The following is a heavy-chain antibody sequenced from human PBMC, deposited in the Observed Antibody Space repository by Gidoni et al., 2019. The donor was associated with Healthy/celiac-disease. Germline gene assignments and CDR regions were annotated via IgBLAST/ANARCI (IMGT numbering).Heavy chain of an antibody. J-gene: IGHJ4*02. CDR2: IYYSGST. D-gene: IGHD2-21*02. CDR1: GGSIRRGGYY. Sequence: QVQLQESGPGLVKPSQTLSLPCTVSGGSIRRGGYYWSWIRQHPGKGLEWIGYIYYSGSTYYNPSLKSRVTISVDTSKNQFSLKLSSVTAADTAVYYCARDVEGYCGGDCYFFDYWGQGTLVTVSS. CDR3: ARDVEGYCGGDCYFFDY. V-gene: IGHV4-31*03.